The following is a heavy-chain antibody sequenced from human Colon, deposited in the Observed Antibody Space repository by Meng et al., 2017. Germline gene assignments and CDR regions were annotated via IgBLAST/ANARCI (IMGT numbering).Heavy chain of an antibody. J-gene: IGHJ4*02. Sequence: QVQPVQSGAEVKKPGASVKVSCNASGYSFTTYSMHWVRQAPGQGLEWMAWINTANGNAVYSETFQGRLTITRDASASTVNMELSSLGSEDTAVYYCATDFCPRGDYWGQGTLVTVSS. V-gene: IGHV1-3*04. D-gene: IGHD3-3*01. CDR3: ATDFCPRGDY. CDR1: GYSFTTYS. CDR2: INTANGNA.